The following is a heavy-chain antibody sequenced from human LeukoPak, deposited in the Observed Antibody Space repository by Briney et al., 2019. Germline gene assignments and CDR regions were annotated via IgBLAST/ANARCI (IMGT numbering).Heavy chain of an antibody. CDR2: IKEDGTYT. Sequence: GGSLRLSCAASGFSFSKYWMHWVRQTPGEGLVWVARIKEDGTYTSYADSVKGRFTISRDNARNAVFLQMNSLRAEDTAVYYCARDFDMGITPGDDFDFWGQGTLVTVSS. J-gene: IGHJ4*02. V-gene: IGHV3-74*01. D-gene: IGHD3-9*01. CDR3: ARDFDMGITPGDDFDF. CDR1: GFSFSKYW.